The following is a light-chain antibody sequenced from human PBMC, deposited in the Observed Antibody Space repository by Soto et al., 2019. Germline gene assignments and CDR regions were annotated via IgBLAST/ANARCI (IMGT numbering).Light chain of an antibody. CDR2: GAS. Sequence: EIVLTQSPGTLSLSPGERATLSCRASQSVSSSYWAWYQQKPGQAHRQLIYGASSRATGIPDRFSGSGSGTDFTLTSPRLEPEDFAVYYCQHYRTSFGGGTRVEIK. J-gene: IGKJ4*01. CDR1: QSVSSSY. CDR3: QHYRTS. V-gene: IGKV3-20*01.